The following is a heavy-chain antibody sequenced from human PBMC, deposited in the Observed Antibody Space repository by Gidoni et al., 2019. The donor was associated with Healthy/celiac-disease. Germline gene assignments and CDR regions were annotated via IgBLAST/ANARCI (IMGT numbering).Heavy chain of an antibody. CDR1: GYTFTGYS. J-gene: IGHJ3*02. D-gene: IGHD2-2*01. CDR3: ARVYPVYCSSTSCYARDAFDI. Sequence: QVQLVQSGAEVKKPGASVKVSCKASGYTFTGYSMHWVRQAPGQGLEWMGWINPNSGGTNYAQKFQGRVTMTRDTSISTAYMELSRLRSDDTAVYYCARVYPVYCSSTSCYARDAFDIWGQGTMVTVSS. V-gene: IGHV1-2*02. CDR2: INPNSGGT.